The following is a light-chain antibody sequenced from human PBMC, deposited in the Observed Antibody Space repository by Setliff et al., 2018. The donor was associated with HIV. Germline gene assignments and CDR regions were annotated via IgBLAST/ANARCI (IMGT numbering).Light chain of an antibody. J-gene: IGLJ1*01. CDR2: GNS. CDR1: RSNIGTGFD. CDR3: SSFTSSSTYGSYTSSSTYV. Sequence: QSVLTQPPSVSGAPGQRVTIYCIGGRSNIGTGFDVHWYQQLPGTAPKLLISGNSNRPSGVPDRFSGSRSGIAASLAITGLQAEDEADYYCSSFTSSSTYGSYTSSSTYVFGIGTKVTVL. V-gene: IGLV1-40*01.